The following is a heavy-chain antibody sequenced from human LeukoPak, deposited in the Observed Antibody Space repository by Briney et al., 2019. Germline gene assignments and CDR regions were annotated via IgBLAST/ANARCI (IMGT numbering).Heavy chain of an antibody. Sequence: GGSLRLSCAASGFTFSSYGMHWVRQAPGKGLEWVAVISYDGSNNYYADFVKGRFTTSRDNSKNTLYLQMNSLRAEDSAVYYCARIHVEWLVVGTGDYYYYMDVWGKGKTVTISS. CDR1: GFTFSSYG. CDR2: ISYDGSNN. D-gene: IGHD6-19*01. J-gene: IGHJ6*03. CDR3: ARIHVEWLVVGTGDYYYYMDV. V-gene: IGHV3-30*03.